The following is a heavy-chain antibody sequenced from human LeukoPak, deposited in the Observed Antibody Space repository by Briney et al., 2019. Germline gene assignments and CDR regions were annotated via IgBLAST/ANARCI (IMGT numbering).Heavy chain of an antibody. CDR1: GGSISSSSYY. CDR2: IYYFGNT. D-gene: IGHD6-6*01. Sequence: SETLSLTCTVSGGSISSSSYYWGWIRQPPGKGLEWIGSIYYFGNTYYNPSLKSRVTISVDTSKNQFSLKLSSVTAADTAVFYCARHLFGASGGQLVGFDSWGQETLVTVSS. J-gene: IGHJ4*02. V-gene: IGHV4-39*01. CDR3: ARHLFGASGGQLVGFDS.